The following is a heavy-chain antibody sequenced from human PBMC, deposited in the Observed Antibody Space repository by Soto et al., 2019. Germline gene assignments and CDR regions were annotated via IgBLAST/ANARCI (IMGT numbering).Heavy chain of an antibody. CDR3: ARERYQVISDGMDV. CDR2: INPQTGGT. Sequence: ASVKVSGKASGYTFTGDYIHWVQEAPGQGLEWMGWINPQTGGTSYAQKFQGRVTLSRDTSINTAYLELSRLRFDDAAVYFCARERYQVISDGMDVWGQGTTVTVSS. J-gene: IGHJ6*02. V-gene: IGHV1-2*02. D-gene: IGHD2-2*01. CDR1: GYTFTGDY.